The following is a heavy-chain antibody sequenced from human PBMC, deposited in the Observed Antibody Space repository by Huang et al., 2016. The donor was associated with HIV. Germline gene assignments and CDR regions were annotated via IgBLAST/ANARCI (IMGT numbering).Heavy chain of an antibody. D-gene: IGHD2-21*02. CDR3: ASSIVEMTAAPLDY. V-gene: IGHV1-46*03. J-gene: IGHJ4*02. CDR1: GYTFTTNH. Sequence: QVQLVQSGAEVKKPGASVKVSCKASGYTFTTNHIHWVRQASGQGIEWMGIINPSSGSTNYAQKFQGRVTMTRDTSTSTVYIDLSSLRSEDTAVYYCASSIVEMTAAPLDYWGQGTLVTVSS. CDR2: INPSSGST.